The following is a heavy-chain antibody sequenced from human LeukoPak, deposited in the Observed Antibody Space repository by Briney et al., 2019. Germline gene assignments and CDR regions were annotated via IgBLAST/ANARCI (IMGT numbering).Heavy chain of an antibody. J-gene: IGHJ6*02. Sequence: SETLSLTCTVSGASISSDYWSWVRQPPGKGLEWIGYIYYSGSTNYNPSLKSRATISVDTSKRQFSLKLSSVTAADTAVYYCARRSLVRTVGYYYGMDVWGQGTTVTVSS. CDR1: GASISSDY. D-gene: IGHD1-26*01. CDR3: ARRSLVRTVGYYYGMDV. V-gene: IGHV4-59*08. CDR2: IYYSGST.